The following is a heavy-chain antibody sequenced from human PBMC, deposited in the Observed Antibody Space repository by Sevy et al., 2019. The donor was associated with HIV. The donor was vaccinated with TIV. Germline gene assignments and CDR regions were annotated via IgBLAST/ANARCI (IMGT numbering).Heavy chain of an antibody. CDR2: NSFDGTTN. J-gene: IGHJ3*02. D-gene: IGHD3-22*01. Sequence: GGSLRLSCVVSEFIFRASVMHWVRQAPGKGLEWVALNSFDGTTNFNGDSMKGRFTVSRDNSKNTLYLQMNSLRDDDTALYYCAREGHSSGRAGIFYIWGPGTMVTVSS. V-gene: IGHV3-30*04. CDR1: EFIFRASV. CDR3: AREGHSSGRAGIFYI.